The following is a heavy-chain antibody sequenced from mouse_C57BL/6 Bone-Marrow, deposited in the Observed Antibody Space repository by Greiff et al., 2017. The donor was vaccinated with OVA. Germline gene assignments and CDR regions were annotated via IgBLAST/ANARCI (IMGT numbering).Heavy chain of an antibody. CDR3: ARGGVYYGNSVGFAY. V-gene: IGHV2-2*01. D-gene: IGHD2-1*01. CDR1: GFSLTSYG. CDR2: IWSGGST. Sequence: VKLVESGPGLVQPSQSLSITCTVSGFSLTSYGVHWVRQSPGKGLEWLGVIWSGGSTDFNAAFISRLSISKDNSKSQVFFKMNSLQAYDTAIYYCARGGVYYGNSVGFAYWGQGTLVTVSA. J-gene: IGHJ3*01.